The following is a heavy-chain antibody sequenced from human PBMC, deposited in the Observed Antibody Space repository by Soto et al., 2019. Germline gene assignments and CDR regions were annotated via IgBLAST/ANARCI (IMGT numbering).Heavy chain of an antibody. CDR1: GASISSFC. V-gene: IGHV4-4*09. CDR2: ICTGGTT. D-gene: IGHD4-4*01. J-gene: IGHJ6*02. CDR3: ARVGSKSFYYATDV. Sequence: QLQESGPGLVKPSETLSLTCTVSGASISSFCWTWIRQPPGQGLEWIGYICTGGTTKYNPSLTSRVTMSVDTSKTQFSLKLTSVTAADTAVYYCARVGSKSFYYATDVWGQGTTVTVSS.